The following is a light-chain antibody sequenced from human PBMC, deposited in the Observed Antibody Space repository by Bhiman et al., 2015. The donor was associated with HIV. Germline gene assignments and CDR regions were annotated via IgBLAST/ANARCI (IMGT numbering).Light chain of an antibody. CDR3: NSRDSSGNQRYV. Sequence: SSELTQDPAVSVALGQTVRITCQGDSLRIYYASWYQQKPGQAPVLVIYGQNNRPSGIPDRFSGSSSGNTASLTITGAQAEDEADYYCNSRDSSGNQRYVFGTGTKVTVL. CDR1: SLRIYY. V-gene: IGLV3-19*01. CDR2: GQN. J-gene: IGLJ1*01.